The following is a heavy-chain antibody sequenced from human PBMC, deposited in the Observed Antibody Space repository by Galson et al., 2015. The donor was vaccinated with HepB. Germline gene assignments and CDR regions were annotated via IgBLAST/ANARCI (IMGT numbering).Heavy chain of an antibody. V-gene: IGHV3-21*01. D-gene: IGHD3-9*01. CDR3: ARSVYYYYDILTGYSNYWYFDL. Sequence: SLRLSCAASGFTFSSYSMNWVRQAPGKGLEWVSSISSSSSYIYYADSVKGRFTISRDNAKNSLYLQMNSLRAEDTAVYYCARSVYYYYDILTGYSNYWYFDLWGRGTLVTVSS. J-gene: IGHJ2*01. CDR1: GFTFSSYS. CDR2: ISSSSSYI.